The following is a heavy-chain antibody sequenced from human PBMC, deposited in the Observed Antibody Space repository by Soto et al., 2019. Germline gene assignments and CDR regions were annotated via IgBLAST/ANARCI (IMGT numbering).Heavy chain of an antibody. CDR1: GFTFDSYA. Sequence: EVKLLESGGGLAKPGGSLRLSCVGSGFTFDSYAISWVRQAPGERLQWIAAISGSADGTDYAHSVRGRFTISRDNAKKTVHLQMDSLRVEDTAVYFCAKDTVGGYSFWSGYYSGGIDVWGQGTLVTVS. J-gene: IGHJ3*01. V-gene: IGHV3-23*01. D-gene: IGHD3-3*01. CDR2: ISGSADGT. CDR3: AKDTVGGYSFWSGYYSGGIDV.